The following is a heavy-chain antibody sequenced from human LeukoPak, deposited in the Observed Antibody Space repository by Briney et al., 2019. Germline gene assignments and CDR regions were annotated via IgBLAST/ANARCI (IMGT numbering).Heavy chain of an antibody. CDR1: GGSFSGYY. CDR2: INHSGST. Sequence: SETLSLTCAVYGGSFSGYYWSWIRQPPGKGLEWIGEINHSGSTNYNPSLKSRVTISVDTSKNQFSLKLSSVTAADTAVYYCARGDYCDSSGYYGLLDYWGQGTLVTVSS. CDR3: ARGDYCDSSGYYGLLDY. D-gene: IGHD3-22*01. V-gene: IGHV4-34*01. J-gene: IGHJ4*02.